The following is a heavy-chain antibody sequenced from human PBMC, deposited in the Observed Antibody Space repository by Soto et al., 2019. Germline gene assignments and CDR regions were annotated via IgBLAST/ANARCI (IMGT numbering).Heavy chain of an antibody. Sequence: GGSLRLSCAASGFTFDDYAMHWVRQAPGKGLEWVSGISWNSGSIGYADSVKGRFTISRDNAKNSLYLQMNSLRAEDTALYYCAKDMVAASPADAFDIWGQGTMVTVSS. CDR3: AKDMVAASPADAFDI. D-gene: IGHD2-15*01. CDR2: ISWNSGSI. V-gene: IGHV3-9*01. CDR1: GFTFDDYA. J-gene: IGHJ3*02.